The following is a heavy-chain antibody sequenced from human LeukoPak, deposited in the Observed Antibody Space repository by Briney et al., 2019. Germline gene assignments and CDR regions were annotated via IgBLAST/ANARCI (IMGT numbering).Heavy chain of an antibody. CDR1: GFTFSSYA. V-gene: IGHV3-23*01. J-gene: IGHJ4*02. CDR3: AKGDTPSVLGVNY. D-gene: IGHD2-8*02. CDR2: ISGSGGST. Sequence: GGSLRLSCAASGFTFSSYAMSWVRQAPGKGLEWVSAISGSGGSTYYADSVEGRFTISRDNSKNSLYLQMNSLRAEDTALYYCAKGDTPSVLGVNYWGQGTLVTVSS.